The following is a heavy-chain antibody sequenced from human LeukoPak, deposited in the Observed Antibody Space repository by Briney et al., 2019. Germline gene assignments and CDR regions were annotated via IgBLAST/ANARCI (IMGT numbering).Heavy chain of an antibody. CDR3: ARDGSIFSLFAS. J-gene: IGHJ5*02. Sequence: NTSETLSLTCTVSGGSISSNSYYWAWIRQPPGKGLEWIGSIYYSGSTYYNPSLKSRVTISLDTSKNQFSLKLSSVTAADTAVYFCARDGSIFSLFASSGQGTLVTVSS. CDR2: IYYSGST. CDR1: GGSISSNSYY. D-gene: IGHD3-9*01. V-gene: IGHV4-39*07.